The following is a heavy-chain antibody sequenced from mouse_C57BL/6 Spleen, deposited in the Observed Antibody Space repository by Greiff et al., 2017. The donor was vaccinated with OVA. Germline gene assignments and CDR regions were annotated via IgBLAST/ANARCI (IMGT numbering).Heavy chain of an antibody. CDR1: GFSLTSYG. CDR2: IWSGGST. V-gene: IGHV2-2*01. D-gene: IGHD2-1*01. Sequence: VQLKESGPGLVQPSQSLSITCTVSGFSLTSYGVHWVRQSPGKGLEWLGVIWSGGSTDYTAAFISRLSISKDNSKSQVFFKMNSLQADDTAIYYCARRGYYGNSYAMDYRGEGTSVTVSS. CDR3: ARRGYYGNSYAMDY. J-gene: IGHJ4*01.